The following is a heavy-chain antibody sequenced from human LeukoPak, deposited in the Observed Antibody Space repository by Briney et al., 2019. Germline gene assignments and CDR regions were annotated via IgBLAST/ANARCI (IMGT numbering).Heavy chain of an antibody. CDR3: AMKSYGDYYYGMDV. J-gene: IGHJ6*02. V-gene: IGHV3-23*01. D-gene: IGHD4-17*01. Sequence: GGSLRLSCAASGFTFSSYAMSWVRQAPGKGLEWVSAISGSGGSTYYADSVKGRFTISRDNSKNTLYLQMNSLRAEDTAVYYCAMKSYGDYYYGMDVWGQGTTVTVSS. CDR2: ISGSGGST. CDR1: GFTFSSYA.